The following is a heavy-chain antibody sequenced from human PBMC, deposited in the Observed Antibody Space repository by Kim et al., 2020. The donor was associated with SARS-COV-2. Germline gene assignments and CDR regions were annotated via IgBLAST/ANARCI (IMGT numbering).Heavy chain of an antibody. V-gene: IGHV3-30*03. CDR1: GFTFSSYG. J-gene: IGHJ3*02. CDR3: AIEIVVVIPTSDSFDI. D-gene: IGHD3-22*01. CDR2: ISYDGSNK. Sequence: GGSLRLSCAASGFTFSSYGMHWVRQAPGKGLEWVAVISYDGSNKYYADSVKGRFTISRDNSKNTLYLQMNSLRTEDTAVYYCAIEIVVVIPTSDSFDIWGQGTMVTVSS.